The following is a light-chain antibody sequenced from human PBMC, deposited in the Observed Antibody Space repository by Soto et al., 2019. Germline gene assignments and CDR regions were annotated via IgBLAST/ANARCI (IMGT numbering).Light chain of an antibody. CDR2: TAS. V-gene: IGKV1-5*03. J-gene: IGKJ2*01. CDR3: QQYSTYPYI. Sequence: DIPMTQSPSTLSASVGDRVTITCRASKSINRWLAWYQQKPGKAPKLLIYTASSLESGVPSRFSGGGIGTEFSLSISSLQPDDFATYYCQQYSTYPYIFGQGTKVEIK. CDR1: KSINRW.